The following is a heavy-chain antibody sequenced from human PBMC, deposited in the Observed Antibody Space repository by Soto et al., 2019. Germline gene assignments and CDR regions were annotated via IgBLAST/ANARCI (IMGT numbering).Heavy chain of an antibody. CDR2: INPNSGGT. D-gene: IGHD2-15*01. Sequence: ASVKVSCKASGYTFTGYYMHWVRQARGQGLEWMGWINPNSGGTNYAQKFQGWVTMTRDTSISTAYMELSRLRSDDTAVYYCARAAGYCSGGSCHDYYYYYGMDVWGQGTTVTVSS. CDR3: ARAAGYCSGGSCHDYYYYYGMDV. V-gene: IGHV1-2*04. J-gene: IGHJ6*02. CDR1: GYTFTGYY.